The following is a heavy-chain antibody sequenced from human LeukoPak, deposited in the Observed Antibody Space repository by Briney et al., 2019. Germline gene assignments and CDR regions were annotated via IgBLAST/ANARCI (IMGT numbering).Heavy chain of an antibody. V-gene: IGHV4-61*05. Sequence: SETLSLTCSVSGGSISSSSFYWGWVRQPPGKGLEWIGYIYYSGSTNYNPSLKSRVTISVDTSKNQFSLKLSSVTAADTAVYYCARVPWIKWPPWHGMDVWGQGTTVTVSS. J-gene: IGHJ6*02. CDR3: ARVPWIKWPPWHGMDV. D-gene: IGHD5-12*01. CDR2: IYYSGST. CDR1: GGSISSSSFY.